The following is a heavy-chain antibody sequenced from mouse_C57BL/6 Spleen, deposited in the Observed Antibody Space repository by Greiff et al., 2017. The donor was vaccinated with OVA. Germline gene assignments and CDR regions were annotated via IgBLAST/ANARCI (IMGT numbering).Heavy chain of an antibody. V-gene: IGHV1-53*01. CDR2: INPSNGGT. Sequence: QVQLKQPGTELVKPGASVKLSCKASGYTFTSYWMHWVKQRPGQGLEWIGNINPSNGGTNYNEKFKSKATLTVDKSSSTAYMQLSSLTSEDSAVYYCARFDYGSSYDYFDYWGQGTTLTVSS. CDR1: GYTFTSYW. J-gene: IGHJ2*01. CDR3: ARFDYGSSYDYFDY. D-gene: IGHD1-1*01.